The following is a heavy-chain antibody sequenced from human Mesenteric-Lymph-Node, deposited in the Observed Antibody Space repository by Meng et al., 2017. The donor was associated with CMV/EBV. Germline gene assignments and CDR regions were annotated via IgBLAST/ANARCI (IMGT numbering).Heavy chain of an antibody. CDR3: AKDVKSGSSTRTPDF. Sequence: GESLKISCAASGFTFSSYAMSWVRQAPGKGLEWVSVIYSGGSSTYYADSVKGRFTISRDNSKNTLYLQMNSLRVEDTAVYYCAKDVKSGSSTRTPDFWGQGTLVTVSS. CDR2: IYSGGSST. D-gene: IGHD3-10*01. V-gene: IGHV3-23*03. CDR1: GFTFSSYA. J-gene: IGHJ4*02.